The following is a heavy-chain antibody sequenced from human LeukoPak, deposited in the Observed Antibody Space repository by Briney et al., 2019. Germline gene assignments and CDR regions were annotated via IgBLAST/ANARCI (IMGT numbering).Heavy chain of an antibody. CDR1: GYSFTSNY. V-gene: IGHV1-46*01. CDR2: TYPRDGST. J-gene: IGHJ4*02. CDR3: ARDQEAFDY. Sequence: ASVKVSCTASGYSFTSNYIHWVRQAPGQGLEWMGMTYPRDGSTSYAQKFQGRVTVTRDTSTSTVHMELSGLRPEDTAVYYCARDQEAFDYWGQGTLVTVSS.